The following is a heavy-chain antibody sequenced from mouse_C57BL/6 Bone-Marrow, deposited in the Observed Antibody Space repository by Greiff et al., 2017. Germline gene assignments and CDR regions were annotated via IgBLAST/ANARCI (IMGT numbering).Heavy chain of an antibody. CDR2: IYPGDGDT. CDR1: GYAFSSSW. D-gene: IGHD2-1*01. Sequence: QVQLQQSGPELVKPGASVKISCKASGYAFSSSWMNWVKQRPGKGLEWIGRIYPGDGDTNYNGKFKGKGTLTADKSSSTAYMQLSSLTSEDSAVYFCARKGYGNSFAYWGQGTLVTVSA. CDR3: ARKGYGNSFAY. J-gene: IGHJ3*01. V-gene: IGHV1-82*01.